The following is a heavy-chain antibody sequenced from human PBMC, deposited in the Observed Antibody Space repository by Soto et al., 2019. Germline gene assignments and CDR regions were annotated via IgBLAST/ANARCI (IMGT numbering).Heavy chain of an antibody. CDR1: GYTFTTYG. Sequence: ASVKVSCKASGYTFTTYGISWVRLAPGQGLEWMGWINGYNGNTDYPQKLQGRVTMTTDTSTSTAYMALRSLRSDDTAVYYCAREGSAPYYYYGMDVWGQGTTVTVS. J-gene: IGHJ6*02. V-gene: IGHV1-18*01. CDR2: INGYNGNT. CDR3: AREGSAPYYYYGMDV. D-gene: IGHD6-19*01.